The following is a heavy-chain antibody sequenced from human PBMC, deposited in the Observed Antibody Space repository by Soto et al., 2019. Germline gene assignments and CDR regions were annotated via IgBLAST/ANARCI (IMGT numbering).Heavy chain of an antibody. J-gene: IGHJ4*02. CDR1: GDSITSGGYS. CDR2: VYHSGTT. V-gene: IGHV4-30-2*01. CDR3: ARSEGMGVTTFDY. D-gene: IGHD3-10*01. Sequence: LSLTCAVSGDSITSGGYSWNWIRQPPGKGLEWIGYVYHSGTTYYNPSLKSRVTISLDTSNNQFSLELNSVTAADTAMYYCARSEGMGVTTFDYWGQGTLVTVSS.